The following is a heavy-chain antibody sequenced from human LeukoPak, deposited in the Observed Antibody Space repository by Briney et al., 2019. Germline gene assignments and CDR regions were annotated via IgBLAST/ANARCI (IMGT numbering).Heavy chain of an antibody. V-gene: IGHV4-39*01. CDR2: IYYSGST. CDR1: GGSISSSSYY. J-gene: IGHJ4*02. D-gene: IGHD6-6*01. Sequence: SETLSLTCTVSGGSISSSSYYWGWIRQPPGKGLEWIGSIYYSGSTYYNPSLKSRVTISVDTSKNQFSQKLSSVTAADTAVYYCAREHIAARFPFDYWGQGTLVTVSS. CDR3: AREHIAARFPFDY.